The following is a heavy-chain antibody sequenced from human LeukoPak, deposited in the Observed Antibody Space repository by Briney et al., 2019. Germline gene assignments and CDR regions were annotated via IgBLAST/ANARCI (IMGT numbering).Heavy chain of an antibody. CDR3: ARYWGVQLWPHWYFDL. J-gene: IGHJ2*01. V-gene: IGHV4-59*01. D-gene: IGHD5-18*01. CDR1: GGSIVSYY. Sequence: PSETLSLTCTVSGGSIVSYYWSWFRQTPGKGPEWIGYIYYSGSTKYNPSLKSRVTISVDRSKNQFSLKLNSVTAADTAVYYCARYWGVQLWPHWYFDLWGRGSLVTVSS. CDR2: IYYSGST.